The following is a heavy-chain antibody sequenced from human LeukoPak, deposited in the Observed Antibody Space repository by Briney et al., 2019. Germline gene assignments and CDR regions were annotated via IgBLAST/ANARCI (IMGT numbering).Heavy chain of an antibody. Sequence: SLRLSCAASGFTFSSYAMHWVRQAPGKGLEWVAVISYDGSNKYYADSVKGRFTISRDNSKNTLYLQMNSLRAEDTAIYFCVEGGAPSYYDGSGDAYFDYWGQGTLVTVSS. J-gene: IGHJ4*02. V-gene: IGHV3-30-3*02. D-gene: IGHD3-22*01. CDR2: ISYDGSNK. CDR3: VEGGAPSYYDGSGDAYFDY. CDR1: GFTFSSYA.